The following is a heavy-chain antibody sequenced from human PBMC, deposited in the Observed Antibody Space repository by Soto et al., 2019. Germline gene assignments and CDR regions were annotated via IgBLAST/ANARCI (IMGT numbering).Heavy chain of an antibody. CDR3: ARDYSASGSHYNVRWAFDD. D-gene: IGHD3-10*01. CDR1: EYSFTRYT. J-gene: IGHJ3*01. Sequence: EVQLVESGGGLVGPGGSLRLSCVASEYSFTRYTIYWVRQAPGKGLEWVSSISSSSSYIYYADSVKGRFTISRDNARTSVYLQMNSLRAEDTAVYYCARDYSASGSHYNVRWAFDDWGQGTEVTVSS. CDR2: ISSSSSYI. V-gene: IGHV3-21*02.